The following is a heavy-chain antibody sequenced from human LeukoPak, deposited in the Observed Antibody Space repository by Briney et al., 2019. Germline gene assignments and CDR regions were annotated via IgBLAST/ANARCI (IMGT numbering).Heavy chain of an antibody. V-gene: IGHV3-23*01. CDR2: ISGSGGST. CDR1: GFTFSSYG. Sequence: GGTLRLSCAASGFTFSSYGMSRVRQAPGKGLEWVSAISGSGGSTYYADSVKGRFTISRDNAKNTLYLQMNSLRAEDTAVYYCAKDYTPEIVVADYFDYWGQGTLVTVSS. CDR3: AKDYTPEIVVADYFDY. J-gene: IGHJ4*02. D-gene: IGHD3-22*01.